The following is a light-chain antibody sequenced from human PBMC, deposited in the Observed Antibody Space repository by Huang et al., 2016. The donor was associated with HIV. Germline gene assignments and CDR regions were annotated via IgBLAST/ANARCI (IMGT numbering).Light chain of an antibody. J-gene: IGKJ3*01. CDR2: GAS. CDR1: QHISSF. CDR3: QQRFT. V-gene: IGKV3-11*01. Sequence: EIVLTQSPATLSLSPGGRATLSCMASQHISSFLAWYQQGAGQAPRLLIYGASNRATGIPARFSGSGSGTDFTLTINNLEPGDFAVYYCQQRFTFGPGTKVDIK.